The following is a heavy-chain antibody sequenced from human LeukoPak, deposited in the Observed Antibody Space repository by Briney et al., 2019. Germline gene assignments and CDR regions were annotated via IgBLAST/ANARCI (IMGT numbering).Heavy chain of an antibody. J-gene: IGHJ4*02. V-gene: IGHV3-23*01. Sequence: GGSLRLSCAASGFTFNSYAMSWVRQAPGKGLEWVSAISGSGVTTYYADSVKGRFTISRDNSKNTVYLQMNSLRAEDTAVYYCAKSSRGYSYGNDYWGQGTLVTVSS. CDR2: ISGSGVTT. CDR1: GFTFNSYA. CDR3: AKSSRGYSYGNDY. D-gene: IGHD5-18*01.